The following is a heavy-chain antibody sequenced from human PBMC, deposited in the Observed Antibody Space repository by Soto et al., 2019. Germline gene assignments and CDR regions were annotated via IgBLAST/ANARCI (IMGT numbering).Heavy chain of an antibody. D-gene: IGHD5-18*01. CDR1: AFTFSSYA. Sequence: EVQLLESGGGLVQQGGSLRLSCAASAFTFSSYAMSWVRQTPRKGLEWVSSISGSGDSTFYADSVKGRFTISRDNSKNTLYLERSSRRAEDTAIYFCAKDGRIHLYSPPFDYGGQGALVSVTS. V-gene: IGHV3-23*01. CDR3: AKDGRIHLYSPPFDY. CDR2: ISGSGDST. J-gene: IGHJ4*02.